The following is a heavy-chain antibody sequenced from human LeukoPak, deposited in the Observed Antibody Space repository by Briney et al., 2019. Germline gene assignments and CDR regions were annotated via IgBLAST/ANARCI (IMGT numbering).Heavy chain of an antibody. CDR2: IIPMFGTT. Sequence: GASVKVSCKTSGGSIRNYAISWVRQAPGQGLEWLGGIIPMFGTTKNAQKFEGRVTVTADDSTNTAYVELRSLRSEDTAMYYCATDTVLVLSRGDNGDIWGQGTMVTVSS. J-gene: IGHJ3*02. D-gene: IGHD3-10*01. V-gene: IGHV1-69*13. CDR3: ATDTVLVLSRGDNGDI. CDR1: GGSIRNYA.